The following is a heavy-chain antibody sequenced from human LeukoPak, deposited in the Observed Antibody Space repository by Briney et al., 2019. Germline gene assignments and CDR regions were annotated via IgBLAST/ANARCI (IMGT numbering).Heavy chain of an antibody. V-gene: IGHV3-23*01. CDR3: ARGGYYDSSAYSLDY. CDR1: GFTFSSYA. J-gene: IGHJ4*02. D-gene: IGHD3-22*01. CDR2: ISGSGGST. Sequence: GGSLRLSCAASGFTFSSYAMSWVRQAPGKGLEWVSAISGSGGSTYYADSVKGRFTISRDNSKNTLYLQMNTLRAEDTAVYYCARGGYYDSSAYSLDYWGQGTLVTVSS.